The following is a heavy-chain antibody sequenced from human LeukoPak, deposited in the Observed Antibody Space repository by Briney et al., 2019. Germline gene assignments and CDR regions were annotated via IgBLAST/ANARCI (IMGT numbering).Heavy chain of an antibody. CDR1: GDSLTRIT. CDR2: FDPIYAET. Sequence: ASVKVSCKVSGDSLTRITVHWVRRAPGKGLEWMGGFDPIYAETIYAERFLHRVTMTEDTSVDTAYMELNSLQSADTAVYYCATPQSYVSGSGGYDYWGQGTLVTVSS. D-gene: IGHD3-10*01. V-gene: IGHV1-24*01. CDR3: ATPQSYVSGSGGYDY. J-gene: IGHJ4*02.